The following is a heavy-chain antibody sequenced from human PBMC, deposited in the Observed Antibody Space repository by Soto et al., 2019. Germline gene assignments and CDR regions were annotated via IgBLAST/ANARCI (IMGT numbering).Heavy chain of an antibody. CDR3: AKSTGDTWTTHYFDY. CDR2: ISATGGSK. D-gene: IGHD4-4*01. CDR1: GFPFSIYS. V-gene: IGHV3-23*01. Sequence: PGGSLRLSCAASGFPFSIYSMSWVRQAPGKGLEWVLGISATGGSKHYADSVRGRFAISRDNFKATLFLYMNSLRAEDTAVYYCAKSTGDTWTTHYFDYWGKGILVTVSS. J-gene: IGHJ4*02.